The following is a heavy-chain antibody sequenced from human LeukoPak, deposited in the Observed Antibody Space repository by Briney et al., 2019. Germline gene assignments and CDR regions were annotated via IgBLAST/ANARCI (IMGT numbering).Heavy chain of an antibody. Sequence: GESLNISCKGSGYRFTIYWIGWVRQMPGKGLEWMGIIYPGDSETRYSPFFQGQVTISVDKSNSTAYLQWSSLKASDSAMYYCARLTNAYLDYWGQGTLVTVSS. V-gene: IGHV5-51*01. D-gene: IGHD3-16*01. CDR1: GYRFTIYW. CDR3: ARLTNAYLDY. CDR2: IYPGDSET. J-gene: IGHJ4*02.